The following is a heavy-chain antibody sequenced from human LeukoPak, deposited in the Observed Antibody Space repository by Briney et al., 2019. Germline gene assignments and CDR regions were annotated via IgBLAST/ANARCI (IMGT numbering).Heavy chain of an antibody. CDR2: ISSSGSTI. Sequence: GGPLRLFCAASGFPFSDYYMTWIRQAPGKGLEWVSYISSSGSTIYYADSVKGRFTISRDNAKNPLYLQMNSLRAEDTAVYYCATNARFLIHWGQGTLVTVSS. J-gene: IGHJ4*02. CDR1: GFPFSDYY. D-gene: IGHD2/OR15-2a*01. CDR3: ATNARFLIH. V-gene: IGHV3-11*01.